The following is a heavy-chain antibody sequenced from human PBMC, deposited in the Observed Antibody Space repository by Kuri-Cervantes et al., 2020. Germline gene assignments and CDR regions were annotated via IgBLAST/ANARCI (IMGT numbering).Heavy chain of an antibody. D-gene: IGHD3-22*01. CDR2: INHSGST. CDR1: GGSFSGYY. CDR3: ARHYYDSSGYIQH. Sequence: GSLRLSCAVYGGSFSGYYWSWIRQPPGKGLEWIGEINHSGSTNYNPSLKSRVTISVDTSKNQFSLKLSSVTAADTAVYYCARHYYDSSGYIQHWGQGTLVTVSS. V-gene: IGHV4-34*01. J-gene: IGHJ1*01.